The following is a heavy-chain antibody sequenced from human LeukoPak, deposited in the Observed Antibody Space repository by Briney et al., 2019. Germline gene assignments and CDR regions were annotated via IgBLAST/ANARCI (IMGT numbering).Heavy chain of an antibody. V-gene: IGHV4-30-4*01. CDR3: AREGTTVVTPDYYYYGMDV. J-gene: IGHJ6*02. D-gene: IGHD4-23*01. CDR2: IYYSGST. Sequence: SETLSLTCTVSGGPISSGDYYWSWIRQPPGKGLEWIGYIYYSGSTYYNPSLKSRVTISVDTSKNQFSLKLSSVTAADTAVYYCAREGTTVVTPDYYYYGMDVWGQGTTVTVSS. CDR1: GGPISSGDYY.